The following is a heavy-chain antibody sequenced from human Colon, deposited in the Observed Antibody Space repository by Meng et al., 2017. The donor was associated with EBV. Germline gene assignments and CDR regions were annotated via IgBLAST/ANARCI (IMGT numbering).Heavy chain of an antibody. CDR2: IYYTGST. CDR3: ARDGPLL. CDR1: VDCIGGRGAY. V-gene: IGHV4-39*07. Sequence: QLQVEGAGPVVGAPLKPLSLTCSVSVDCIGGRGAYWGWVRQPPGKGLEWIGNIYYTGSTYYNPSLKSRVTISVDTSKNQFSLKVTSMTAADTAVYYCARDGPLLWGPGTLVTVSS. J-gene: IGHJ4*02.